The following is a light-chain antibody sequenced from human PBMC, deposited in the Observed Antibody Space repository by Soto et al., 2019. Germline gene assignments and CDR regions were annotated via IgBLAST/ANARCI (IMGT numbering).Light chain of an antibody. CDR3: QQRGTWPL. CDR1: QSVGSY. CDR2: DAS. V-gene: IGKV3-11*01. Sequence: EMVLTQSPATLSLSPGERATLSCRASQSVGSYLAWYQQKPGQAPRLLIFDASNRATGIPARFSGSGSGTDFTLTSSSLEPEDFAVYYCQQRGTWPLFGGGTKVEIK. J-gene: IGKJ4*01.